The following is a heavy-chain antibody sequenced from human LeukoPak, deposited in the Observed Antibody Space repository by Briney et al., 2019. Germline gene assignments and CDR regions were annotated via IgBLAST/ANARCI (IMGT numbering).Heavy chain of an antibody. CDR2: IYHSGST. V-gene: IGHV4-59*01. CDR3: ARGSPGDYGGHYFDY. CDR1: DGSISTYY. J-gene: IGHJ4*02. D-gene: IGHD4-17*01. Sequence: SETLSLTCTVSDGSISTYYWSWIRRPPGKGLEWIGYIYHSGSTNYSPSLKSRVTISLDTSKNHFSLNLSSMTAADTAVYYCARGSPGDYGGHYFDYWGQGTLVTVSS.